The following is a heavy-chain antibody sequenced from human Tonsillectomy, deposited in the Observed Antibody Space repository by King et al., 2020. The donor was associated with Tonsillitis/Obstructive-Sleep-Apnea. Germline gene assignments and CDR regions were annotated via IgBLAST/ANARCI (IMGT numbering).Heavy chain of an antibody. CDR3: ARGVEQQLAIYYNYYGMDV. V-gene: IGHV3-30*04. CDR1: GFTFSSYA. Sequence: HVQLVESGGGVVQPGRSLRLSCAASGFTFSSYAMHWVRQAPGKGLEWVAVISYDGSNKYYADSVKGRFTISRDNSKNTLYLQMNSLRAEDTAVYYCARGVEQQLAIYYNYYGMDVWGQGTTVTVSS. CDR2: ISYDGSNK. J-gene: IGHJ6*02. D-gene: IGHD6-13*01.